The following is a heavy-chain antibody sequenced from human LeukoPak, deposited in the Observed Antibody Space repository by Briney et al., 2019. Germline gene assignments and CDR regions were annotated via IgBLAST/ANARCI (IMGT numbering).Heavy chain of an antibody. CDR3: ARQRTDDSSGSLDY. CDR2: IYTSGST. CDR1: GGSISSYY. V-gene: IGHV4-4*07. J-gene: IGHJ4*02. D-gene: IGHD3-22*01. Sequence: SETLSLTCTVSGGSISSYYWSWIRQPAGKGLEWIGRIYTSGSTNYNPSLKSRATMSVDTSKNQSSLKLSSVTAADTAVYFCARQRTDDSSGSLDYWGQGTLVTVSS.